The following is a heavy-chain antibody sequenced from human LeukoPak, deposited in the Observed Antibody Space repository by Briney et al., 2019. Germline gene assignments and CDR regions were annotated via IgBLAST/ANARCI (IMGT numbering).Heavy chain of an antibody. CDR1: GYSISSGYS. CDR3: ARDQDYYGSGFDP. CDR2: IYYSGST. Sequence: SETLSLTCTVSGYSISSGYSWGWIRQPPGKGLEWIGYIYYSGSTNYNPSLKSRVTISVDTSKNQFSLKLSSVTAADTAVYYCARDQDYYGSGFDPWGQGTLVTVSS. J-gene: IGHJ5*02. D-gene: IGHD3-10*01. V-gene: IGHV4-61*01.